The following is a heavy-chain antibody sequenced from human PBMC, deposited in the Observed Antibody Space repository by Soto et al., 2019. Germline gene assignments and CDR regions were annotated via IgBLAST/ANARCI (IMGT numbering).Heavy chain of an antibody. CDR1: GGSISSGGYY. Sequence: QVQLQESGPGLVKPSQTLSLTCTVSGGSISSGGYYWSCIRQHPGKGLEWIGYIYYSGSTYYNPSLKSRVTISVDTSKNQFSLKLSSVTAADTAVYYCARGRCRGGSCYSLLDYYYYYMDVWGKGTTVTVSS. J-gene: IGHJ6*03. CDR2: IYYSGST. V-gene: IGHV4-31*03. CDR3: ARGRCRGGSCYSLLDYYYYYMDV. D-gene: IGHD2-15*01.